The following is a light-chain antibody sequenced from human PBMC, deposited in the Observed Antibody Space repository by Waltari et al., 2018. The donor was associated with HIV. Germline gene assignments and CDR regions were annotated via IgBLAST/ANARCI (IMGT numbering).Light chain of an antibody. V-gene: IGLV2-14*03. CDR3: SSYTSSSTLRV. Sequence: QSALTQPASVSGSPGQSITISCTGTSSDVGGYNYVSWYQQHPGKAPKLMIYDVSNRPAGFSNRFSGSKSGNTASLTISGLQAEDEADYSCSSYTSSSTLRVFGTGTKVTVL. J-gene: IGLJ1*01. CDR1: SSDVGGYNY. CDR2: DVS.